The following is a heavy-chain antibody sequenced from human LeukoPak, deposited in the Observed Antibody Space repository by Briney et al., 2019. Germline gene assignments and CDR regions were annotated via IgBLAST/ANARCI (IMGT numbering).Heavy chain of an antibody. CDR2: IRYDGSKI. Sequence: GGSLRLSCVASGFDFSNYAMNWVRQAPGKGLEWVAFIRYDGSKIYYADFVKGRFTISRDNSRNTLFLQMNSLRIEDTAVYYCAKAYGDSGGFFQHWGQGTVGTVSS. J-gene: IGHJ1*01. CDR3: AKAYGDSGGFFQH. V-gene: IGHV3-30*02. D-gene: IGHD4-17*01. CDR1: GFDFSNYA.